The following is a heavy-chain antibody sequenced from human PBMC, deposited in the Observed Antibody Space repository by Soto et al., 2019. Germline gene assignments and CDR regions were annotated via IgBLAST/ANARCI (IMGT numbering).Heavy chain of an antibody. Sequence: EVQVLESGGGLVQPGGSLRLSCAASGFTFSSYAMSWVRQAPGKGLEWVSAISGSGGSTYYADSVKGRFTISRDNSKNTLYLQMNSLRAEDTAVYYCAKGQYGDPAFDSWGQGTLVTVSS. CDR3: AKGQYGDPAFDS. D-gene: IGHD4-17*01. CDR2: ISGSGGST. J-gene: IGHJ4*02. CDR1: GFTFSSYA. V-gene: IGHV3-23*01.